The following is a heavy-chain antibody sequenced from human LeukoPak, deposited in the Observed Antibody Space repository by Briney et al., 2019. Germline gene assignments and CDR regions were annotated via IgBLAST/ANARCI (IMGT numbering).Heavy chain of an antibody. D-gene: IGHD2-2*01. CDR2: ISAYNGNT. Sequence: ASVKVSCKASGYTFTSYGISWVRQAPGQGLEWMGWISAYNGNTNYAQKLQGRVTMTTDTSTSTAYMELRSLRSDDTAVYYCAREVVVVFRVRYYYYGMDVWGQGTTVTVSS. J-gene: IGHJ6*02. CDR3: AREVVVVFRVRYYYYGMDV. V-gene: IGHV1-18*01. CDR1: GYTFTSYG.